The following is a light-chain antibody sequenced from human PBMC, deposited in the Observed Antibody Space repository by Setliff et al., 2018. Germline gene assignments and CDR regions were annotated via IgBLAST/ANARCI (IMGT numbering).Light chain of an antibody. CDR1: SDNIGRNA. Sequence: QSVLTQEASVSGTVGQKVTLSCTGESDNIGRNAVGWYQQSSHGAPKTVMLGNFLPSGIPDRFSGSKSGTTASLPISGLQLEDEADYYCSTWDYSLRTHVFGTGTKV. V-gene: IGLV1-44*01. CDR2: GNF. J-gene: IGLJ1*01. CDR3: STWDYSLRTHV.